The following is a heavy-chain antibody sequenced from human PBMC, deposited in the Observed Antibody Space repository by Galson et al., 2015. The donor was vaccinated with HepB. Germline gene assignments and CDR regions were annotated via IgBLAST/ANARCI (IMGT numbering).Heavy chain of an antibody. CDR2: IIPILGIA. CDR3: ARDIGDSENWFDP. J-gene: IGHJ5*02. V-gene: IGHV1-69*04. CDR1: GGTFSSYA. D-gene: IGHD2-21*02. Sequence: SVKVSCKASGGTFSSYAISWVRQAPGQGLEWMGRIIPILGIANYAQKFQGRVTMTRDTSTSTVYMELSSLRSEDTAVYYCARDIGDSENWFDPWGQGTLVTVSS.